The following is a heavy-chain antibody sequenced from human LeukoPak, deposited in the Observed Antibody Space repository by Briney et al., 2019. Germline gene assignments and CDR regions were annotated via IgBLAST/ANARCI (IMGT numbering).Heavy chain of an antibody. D-gene: IGHD2-8*01. Sequence: GRSLRLSCAASGFTFSSYGMSWVRQAPGKGLEWGATIRQDGRKKYHVDSVKGRFTISRANAKASLYLQMNGLSPQDTALYFCSTDPVLLIDWGDGTLVTVSS. CDR3: STDPVLLID. CDR1: GFTFSSYG. CDR2: IRQDGRKK. J-gene: IGHJ4*01. V-gene: IGHV3-7*03.